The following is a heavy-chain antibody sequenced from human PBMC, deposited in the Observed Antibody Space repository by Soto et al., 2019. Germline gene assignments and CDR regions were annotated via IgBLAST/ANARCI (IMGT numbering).Heavy chain of an antibody. V-gene: IGHV1-18*01. J-gene: IGHJ3*02. CDR3: ARGRSYYEDVSHGAFDI. CDR2: ISPYNGNT. D-gene: IGHD1-26*01. CDR1: GYTFTTYG. Sequence: QVQLVQSGAEVRKPGASVKVSCKASGYTFTTYGISWVRQAPGQGLEWMGWISPYNGNTNSAQKLQGRVTMTTDTSTSTAYMELRSLRSDDTAVYYCARGRSYYEDVSHGAFDIWGQGTMVTVSS.